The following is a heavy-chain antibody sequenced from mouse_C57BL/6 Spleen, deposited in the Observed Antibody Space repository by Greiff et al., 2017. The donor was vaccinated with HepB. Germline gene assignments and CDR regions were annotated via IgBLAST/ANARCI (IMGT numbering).Heavy chain of an antibody. CDR2: INPGTGGT. Sequence: VQLKESGPELVKPGASVKISCKASGYSFTGYYMNWVKQSPEKSLEWIGEINPGTGGTTYNQKFKAEATLTVDKSSSTAYMQLKSLTSEDSAVYYCARWDVRGNYFDYWGQGTTLTVSS. CDR3: ARWDVRGNYFDY. D-gene: IGHD4-1*01. J-gene: IGHJ2*01. CDR1: GYSFTGYY. V-gene: IGHV1-42*01.